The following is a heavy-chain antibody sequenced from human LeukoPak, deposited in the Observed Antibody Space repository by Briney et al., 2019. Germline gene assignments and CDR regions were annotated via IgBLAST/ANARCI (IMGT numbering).Heavy chain of an antibody. CDR2: IYPGDSDT. V-gene: IGHV5-51*01. CDR3: ARRRYCSSTSCYLREGFDY. J-gene: IGHJ4*02. D-gene: IGHD2-2*01. Sequence: GESLKISCKGSGYSFTSYWIGWVRQMPGKGLEWMGIIYPGDSDTRYSPSFQGQVTISADKSISTAYLQWSSLKASDTAMYYYARRRYCSSTSCYLREGFDYWGQGSLVTVSS. CDR1: GYSFTSYW.